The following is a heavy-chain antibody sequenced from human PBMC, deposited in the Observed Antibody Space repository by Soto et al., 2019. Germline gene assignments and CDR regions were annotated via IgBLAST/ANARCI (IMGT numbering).Heavy chain of an antibody. Sequence: QVQLVESGGGVVQPGRSLRLSCAASGFTFNTYGFHWVRQAPGKGLEWVAVIWSDGNNKYYADSVKGRFTISRDSSKNTRYLQMLSLRVEDTAVYYCARIQLDTIMALDYWGQGTLVTVSS. D-gene: IGHD1-1*01. CDR3: ARIQLDTIMALDY. V-gene: IGHV3-33*01. J-gene: IGHJ4*02. CDR2: IWSDGNNK. CDR1: GFTFNTYG.